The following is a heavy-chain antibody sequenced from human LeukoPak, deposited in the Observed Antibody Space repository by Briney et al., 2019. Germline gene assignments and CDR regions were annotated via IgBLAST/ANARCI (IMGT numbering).Heavy chain of an antibody. CDR3: ARKGSSSGFDY. CDR1: GFTFSSYW. CDR2: INSDGSSI. D-gene: IGHD6-6*01. Sequence: GGSLRLSCAASGFTFSSYWMQWVRHAPGKGRVWVSRINSDGSSISYADSVKGRFTISRDNAKNTLYLQMNSLRAEDTAVYYCARKGSSSGFDYWGQGTLVTVSS. J-gene: IGHJ4*02. V-gene: IGHV3-74*01.